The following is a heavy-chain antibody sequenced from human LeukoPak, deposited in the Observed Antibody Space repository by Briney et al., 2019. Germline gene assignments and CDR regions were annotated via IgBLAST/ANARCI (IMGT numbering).Heavy chain of an antibody. J-gene: IGHJ4*02. CDR2: IYHSGST. Sequence: KSSETLSLTCTVSGGSISSYYWSWIRQPPGKGLEWIGSIYHSGSTNYNPSLKSRVTISVDTSKNQFSLELRSVTAADTAVYYCAGENGYKYDYWGQGTLVTVSS. D-gene: IGHD5-24*01. CDR3: AGENGYKYDY. CDR1: GGSISSYY. V-gene: IGHV4-59*01.